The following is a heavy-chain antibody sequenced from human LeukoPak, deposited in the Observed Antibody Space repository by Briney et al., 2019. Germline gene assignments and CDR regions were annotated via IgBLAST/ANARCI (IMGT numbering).Heavy chain of an antibody. V-gene: IGHV4-38-2*02. D-gene: IGHD2-2*01. CDR3: ARGVEGYCSSTSCYGGLFFDY. CDR2: IYHGGST. Sequence: SETLSLTCTVSGYSVSSGYNWGWIRQPPGKRLEWIGTIYHGGSTDYNPSLKSRVTISVDTSKNQFSLKLSSVTAADTAVYYCARGVEGYCSSTSCYGGLFFDYWGQGTLVTVSS. CDR1: GYSVSSGYN. J-gene: IGHJ4*02.